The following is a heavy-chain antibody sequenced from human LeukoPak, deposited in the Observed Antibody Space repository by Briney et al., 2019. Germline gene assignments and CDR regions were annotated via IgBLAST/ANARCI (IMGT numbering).Heavy chain of an antibody. CDR3: ARDRRYCSGGSCPMGWFDP. Sequence: ASVKVSCKASGYSFTGYYMHWVRQAPGQGLEWMGWINPNSGGTNYAQKFQGRVTMTRDTPISTAYMELSRLRSDDTAVYYCARDRRYCSGGSCPMGWFDPWGQGTLVTVSS. CDR1: GYSFTGYY. CDR2: INPNSGGT. D-gene: IGHD2-15*01. J-gene: IGHJ5*02. V-gene: IGHV1-2*02.